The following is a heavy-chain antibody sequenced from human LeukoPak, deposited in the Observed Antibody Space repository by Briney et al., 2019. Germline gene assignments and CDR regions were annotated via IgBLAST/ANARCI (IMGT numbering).Heavy chain of an antibody. J-gene: IGHJ4*02. CDR1: GGSISDTNW. Sequence: SETLSLTCGVSGGSISDTNWWTWVRQPPGKGLEWIGEVDPQGSTNYNPSLKSRVAISVDKSENHISLKLTSVTAADTAVYYCAREGGPYRPLDYSGQGTLVTVAS. V-gene: IGHV4-4*02. CDR3: AREGGPYRPLDY. CDR2: VDPQGST.